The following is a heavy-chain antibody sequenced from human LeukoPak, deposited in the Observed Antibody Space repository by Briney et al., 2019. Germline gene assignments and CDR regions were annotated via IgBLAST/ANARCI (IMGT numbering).Heavy chain of an antibody. CDR1: GCTFSDYG. J-gene: IGHJ4*01. D-gene: IGHD2-15*01. CDR2: ISYGETET. CDR3: AKVHGWGRQLGYYFDY. V-gene: IGHV3-33*06. Sequence: PGRSLRLSCEPPGCTFSDYGFHWVRQPPGKGREWVGFISYGETETQYADSVKGRFIISRDDSKTPLFLQMNSLRDEATAIYFCAKVHGWGRQLGYYFDYWGHGTLVTVTS.